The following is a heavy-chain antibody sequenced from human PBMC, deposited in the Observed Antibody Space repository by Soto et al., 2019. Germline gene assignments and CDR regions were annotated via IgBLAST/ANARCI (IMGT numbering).Heavy chain of an antibody. CDR2: IYYSGST. J-gene: IGHJ4*02. D-gene: IGHD6-13*01. CDR1: GGSISSGGYY. CDR3: ARAVRKYSSSWYLDY. V-gene: IGHV4-31*03. Sequence: SETLSLTCTVSGGSISSGGYYWSWIRQHPGKGLEWIGYIYYSGSTYYNPSLKSRVTISVDTSKNQFSLKLSSVTAADTVVYYCARAVRKYSSSWYLDYWGQGTLVTVSS.